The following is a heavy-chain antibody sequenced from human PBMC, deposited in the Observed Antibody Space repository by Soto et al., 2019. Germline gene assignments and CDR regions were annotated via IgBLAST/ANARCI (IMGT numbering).Heavy chain of an antibody. J-gene: IGHJ4*02. V-gene: IGHV3-23*01. CDR3: AKRATTVPTPGNYFDC. CDR2: LTRGGTT. CDR1: GFSFSDYS. D-gene: IGHD2-15*01. Sequence: PGGSLRLSCAASGFSFSDYSMTWLRQAPGRGLEWVSTLTRGGTTFYADSVKGRFTISRDNSKNTLSLQMHNLRAEDTARYYCAKRATTVPTPGNYFDCWGQGXLVTVYS.